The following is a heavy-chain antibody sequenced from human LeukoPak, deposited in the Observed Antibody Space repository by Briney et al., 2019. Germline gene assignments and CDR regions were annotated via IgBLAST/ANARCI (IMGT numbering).Heavy chain of an antibody. V-gene: IGHV4-59*08. J-gene: IGHJ6*03. Sequence: PSETLSLTCAVSGGSLSSLYWNWIRQPPGKGLEWVGSIHYSGSTYYNPSLKSRVTISVDTPKNQFSLKLSFVTAADTAVYYCARVGYYYDRGADNDYYYMDVWGKGTTVTVSS. CDR3: ARVGYYYDRGADNDYYYMDV. CDR2: IHYSGST. CDR1: GGSLSSLY. D-gene: IGHD3-22*01.